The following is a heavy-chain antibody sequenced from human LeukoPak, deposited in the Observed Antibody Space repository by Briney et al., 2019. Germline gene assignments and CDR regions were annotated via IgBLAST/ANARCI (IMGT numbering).Heavy chain of an antibody. J-gene: IGHJ4*02. D-gene: IGHD1-14*01. CDR3: ARDPVNQSTPFDY. Sequence: SETLSLTCTVSGYSISSGYYWGWIRQPPGKGLEWIGSIYHSGSTYYNPSLKSRVTISVDTSKNQFSLKLSSVTAADTAVYYCARDPVNQSTPFDYWGQGTLVTVSS. CDR2: IYHSGST. V-gene: IGHV4-38-2*02. CDR1: GYSISSGYY.